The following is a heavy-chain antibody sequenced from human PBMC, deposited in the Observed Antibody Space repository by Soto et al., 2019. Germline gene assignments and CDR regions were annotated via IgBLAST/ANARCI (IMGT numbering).Heavy chain of an antibody. D-gene: IGHD2-15*01. Sequence: GGSLRLSCAASGFTFSSYGMHWVRQAPGKGLEWVAVISYDGSNKYYADSVKGRFDISRDNSKNTLYLQMNSLRAEDTAVYYCAKYPGGPSYCSGGSCPDPFDYWGQGTLVTVSS. CDR3: AKYPGGPSYCSGGSCPDPFDY. CDR2: ISYDGSNK. J-gene: IGHJ4*02. V-gene: IGHV3-30*18. CDR1: GFTFSSYG.